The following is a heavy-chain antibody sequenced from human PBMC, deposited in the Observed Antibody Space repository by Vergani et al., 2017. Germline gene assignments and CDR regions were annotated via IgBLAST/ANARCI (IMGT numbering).Heavy chain of an antibody. CDR2: ISGSGCST. CDR3: ARSENGYRACYYFDY. V-gene: IGHV3-23*01. D-gene: IGHD6-25*01. CDR1: GFTFSSYA. Sequence: EVQLLESGGGLVQPGGSLRLSCAASGFTFSSYAMSWVRQAPGKGLEWFSAISGSGCSTYYADSVKGRFTISRDNSKTTLYLQMNSLRAEDTAIYYCARSENGYRACYYFDYWGQGTLVTVS. J-gene: IGHJ4*02.